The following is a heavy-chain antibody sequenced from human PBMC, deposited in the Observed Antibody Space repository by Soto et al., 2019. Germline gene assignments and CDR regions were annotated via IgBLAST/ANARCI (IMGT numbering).Heavy chain of an antibody. CDR2: AYYSGST. CDR1: GGSISHDY. V-gene: IGHV4-59*01. CDR3: ARDRSTYGGGGTGEVKENWFDP. Sequence: SETLSLTCTVSGGSISHDYWCWIRLCPGQGLEWIGYAYYSGSTDYYSTLTIRVSMTVYMSKTKDSLKLNLITTADTAVYYCARDRSTYGGGGTGEVKENWFDPWGPGTLVTVSS. D-gene: IGHD2-8*01. J-gene: IGHJ5*02.